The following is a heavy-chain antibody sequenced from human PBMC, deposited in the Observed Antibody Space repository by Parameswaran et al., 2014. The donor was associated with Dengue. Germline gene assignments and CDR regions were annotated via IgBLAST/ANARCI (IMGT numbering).Heavy chain of an antibody. J-gene: IGHJ3*02. V-gene: IGHV5-51*01. CDR3: ARCLGFCTSTSRNDFDI. Sequence: VRQMPGKGLDWMGITLPGDSDTRYSPSFQGQVTISADKSVRTAYLQWSSLMASDTAMYYCARCLGFCTSTSRNDFDIWGQGTMVTVSS. CDR2: TLPGDSDT. D-gene: IGHD2-2*01.